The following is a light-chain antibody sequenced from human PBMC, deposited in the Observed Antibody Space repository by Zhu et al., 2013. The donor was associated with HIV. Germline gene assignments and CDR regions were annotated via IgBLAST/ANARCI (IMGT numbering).Light chain of an antibody. CDR3: QSYDSRLTGYV. J-gene: IGLJ1*01. CDR2: GNT. CDR1: SSNIGAGSD. V-gene: IGLV1-40*01. Sequence: QSVLTQPPSVSGAPGQRVTISCTGSSSNIGAGSDVHWYRHLPGTAPRLLIFGNTNRPSGVPDRFSGSKSGTSASLDISGLQAEDEAEYYCQSYDSRLTGYVFGPGTKVTV.